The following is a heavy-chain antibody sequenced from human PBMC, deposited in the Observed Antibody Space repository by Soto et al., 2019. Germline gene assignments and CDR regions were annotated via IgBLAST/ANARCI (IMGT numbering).Heavy chain of an antibody. D-gene: IGHD2-21*02. CDR1: GGTFSSYA. CDR2: IIPIFGTA. V-gene: IGHV1-69*01. CDR3: AREGEAYCGGDCYTHYYYYGMDV. J-gene: IGHJ6*02. Sequence: QVQLVQSGAEVKKPGSSVKVSCKASGGTFSSYAISWVRQAPGQGLEWMGGIIPIFGTANYAQKFQGRVTITADESTSTAYMELSSLRSEDTAVYYCAREGEAYCGGDCYTHYYYYGMDVWGQGTTVTVSS.